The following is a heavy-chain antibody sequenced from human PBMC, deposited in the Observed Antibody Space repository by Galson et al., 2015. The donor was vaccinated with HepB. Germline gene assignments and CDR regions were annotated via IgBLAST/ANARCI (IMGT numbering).Heavy chain of an antibody. CDR3: ARDGGLRYYGSGKKDY. CDR2: ISYDGSNE. D-gene: IGHD3-10*01. Sequence: SLRLSCAASGFPFSYFAMHWVRQAPGKGLEWVAVISYDGSNENYGDSVKGRFTISRDNSKNTLYLQMNSLRTEDTAVYYCARDGGLRYYGSGKKDYWGQGTLVTASP. V-gene: IGHV3-30-3*01. CDR1: GFPFSYFA. J-gene: IGHJ4*02.